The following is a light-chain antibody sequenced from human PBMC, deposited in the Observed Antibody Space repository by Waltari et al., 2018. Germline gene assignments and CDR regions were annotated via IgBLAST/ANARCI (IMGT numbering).Light chain of an antibody. Sequence: QSVLTQPPSASGTPGQRVTIPCSGSSSTIGSNVVNWYQQVPGTTPKLLIYRNDQRPSGVPDRFSGSKSGTSASLAISGLRPEDEAEYYCASWDDSLNGRWEFGGGTKVTVL. CDR3: ASWDDSLNGRWE. V-gene: IGLV1-44*01. CDR1: SSTIGSNV. CDR2: RND. J-gene: IGLJ3*02.